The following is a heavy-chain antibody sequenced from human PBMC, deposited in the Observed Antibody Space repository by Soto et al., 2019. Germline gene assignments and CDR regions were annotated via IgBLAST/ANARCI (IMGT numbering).Heavy chain of an antibody. J-gene: IGHJ4*02. CDR3: AKVLGATSKYYFDY. CDR2: ISSSGGTT. Sequence: GGSLRLSCAASGFRFSTYAMSWVRQAPGKGLEWVSSISSSGGTTNYADSVKGRFTISRDNSKNTLYLQMNSLRAEDTAVYYCAKVLGATSKYYFDYWAQGTLVTVSS. CDR1: GFRFSTYA. V-gene: IGHV3-23*01. D-gene: IGHD1-26*01.